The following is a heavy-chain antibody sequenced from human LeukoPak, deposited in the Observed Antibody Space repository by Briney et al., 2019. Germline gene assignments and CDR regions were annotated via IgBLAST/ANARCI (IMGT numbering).Heavy chain of an antibody. J-gene: IGHJ4*02. CDR1: GFTFSSYG. CDR3: AKDGGVAAMALYYFDY. Sequence: GGSLRPSCAASGFTFSSYGMHWVRQAPGNGLEWVAVISYDGSNKYYADSVKGRFTISRDNSKNTLYLQMNSLRAEDTAVYYCAKDGGVAAMALYYFDYWGQGTLVTVSS. D-gene: IGHD5-18*01. V-gene: IGHV3-30*18. CDR2: ISYDGSNK.